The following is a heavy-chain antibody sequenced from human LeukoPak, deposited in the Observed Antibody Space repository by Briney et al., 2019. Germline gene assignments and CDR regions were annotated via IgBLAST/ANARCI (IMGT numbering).Heavy chain of an antibody. D-gene: IGHD2-2*01. CDR3: VSPSGEYCSSNICRYFDY. CDR1: GLTFSNYV. Sequence: GRSLRLSCVASGLTFSNYVMHWVRQAPGKGLEWVATASYDGYTKHYVDSVEGRFTISRDSSKNTLYLQMNSLRAEDTAVYYCVSPSGEYCSSNICRYFDYWGQGTLVIVSS. J-gene: IGHJ4*02. CDR2: ASYDGYTK. V-gene: IGHV3-30*03.